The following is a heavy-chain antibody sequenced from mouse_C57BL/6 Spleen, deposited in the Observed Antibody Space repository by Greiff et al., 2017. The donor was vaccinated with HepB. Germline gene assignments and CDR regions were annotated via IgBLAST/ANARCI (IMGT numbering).Heavy chain of an antibody. CDR3: TREDDGYSSYWYFDV. D-gene: IGHD2-3*01. V-gene: IGHV5-9-1*02. CDR2: ISSGGDYI. CDR1: GFTLSSYA. Sequence: EVQRVESGEGLVKPGGSLKLSCAASGFTLSSYAMSWVRQTPEKRLEWVAYISSGGDYIYYADTVKGRFTISRDNARNTLYLQMSSLKSEDTAMYYCTREDDGYSSYWYFDVWGTGTPVTVSS. J-gene: IGHJ1*03.